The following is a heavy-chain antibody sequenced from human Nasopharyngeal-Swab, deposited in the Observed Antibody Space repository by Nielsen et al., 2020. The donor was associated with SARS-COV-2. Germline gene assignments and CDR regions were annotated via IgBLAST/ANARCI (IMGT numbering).Heavy chain of an antibody. CDR3: ASGLNWFPFDY. V-gene: IGHV4-59*01. D-gene: IGHD3-9*01. CDR2: IYYSGST. J-gene: IGHJ4*02. Sequence: WIRQPPGKGLEWIGYIYYSGSTNYNPSLKSRVTISVDTSKNQFSLKLCSVTAADTAVYYCASGLNWFPFDYWGQGTLVTVSS.